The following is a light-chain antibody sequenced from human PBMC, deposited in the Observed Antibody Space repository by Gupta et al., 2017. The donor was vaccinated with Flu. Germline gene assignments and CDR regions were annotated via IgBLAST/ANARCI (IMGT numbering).Light chain of an antibody. CDR3: QGLSGAPPMWT. V-gene: IGKV3-11*01. Sequence: EIVLTQSPVTLSSSPGETATLSCRASHSIDRFLAWFQHKAGQAPRLLIYDISNRSSGIPDRCSGTGSGTDVTLTISSRDPEDFEIYHCQGLSGAPPMWTFGQGTNVEV. CDR1: HSIDRF. J-gene: IGKJ1*01. CDR2: DIS.